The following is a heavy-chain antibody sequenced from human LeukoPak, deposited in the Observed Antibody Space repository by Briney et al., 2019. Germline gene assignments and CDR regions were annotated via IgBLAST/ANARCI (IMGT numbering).Heavy chain of an antibody. CDR3: ARRRAGSYYKVNWFDP. D-gene: IGHD3-10*01. Sequence: PSETLSLTCTVSGGSISSSSYYWGWIRQPPGKGLEWIGSIYYSGSTYYNPSLKSRVTISVDTSKNQFSLKLSSVTAADTAVYYCARRRAGSYYKVNWFDPWGQGTLVTVSS. J-gene: IGHJ5*02. CDR2: IYYSGST. CDR1: GGSISSSSYY. V-gene: IGHV4-39*07.